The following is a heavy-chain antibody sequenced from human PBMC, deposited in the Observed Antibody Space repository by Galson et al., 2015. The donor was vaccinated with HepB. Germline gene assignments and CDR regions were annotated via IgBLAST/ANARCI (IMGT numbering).Heavy chain of an antibody. CDR1: GYTFTSYA. CDR2: INAGNGNT. CDR3: ASDLRPLYDSSGYYRTVYGMDV. Sequence: SVKVSCKASGYTFTSYAMHWVRQAPGQRLEWMGWINAGNGNTKYSQKFQGRVTITRDTSASTAYMELSSLRSEDTAVYYCASDLRPLYDSSGYYRTVYGMDVWGQGTTVTVSS. V-gene: IGHV1-3*01. J-gene: IGHJ6*02. D-gene: IGHD3-22*01.